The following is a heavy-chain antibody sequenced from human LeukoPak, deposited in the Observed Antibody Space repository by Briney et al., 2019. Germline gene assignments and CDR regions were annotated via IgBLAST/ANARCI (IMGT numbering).Heavy chain of an antibody. V-gene: IGHV3-74*01. Sequence: QTGGSLRLSCAASGFTFSSYWMHWVPQAPGKGLVWVSRINSDGSSTSYADSVKGRFTISRDNAKNTLYLQMNSLRAEDTAVYYCARPMVRGVSGMDVWGQGTTVTVSS. J-gene: IGHJ6*02. CDR2: INSDGSST. CDR1: GFTFSSYW. D-gene: IGHD3-10*01. CDR3: ARPMVRGVSGMDV.